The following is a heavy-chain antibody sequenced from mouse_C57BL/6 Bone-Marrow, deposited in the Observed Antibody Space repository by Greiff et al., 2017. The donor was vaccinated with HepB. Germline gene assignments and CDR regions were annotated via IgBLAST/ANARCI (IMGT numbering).Heavy chain of an antibody. V-gene: IGHV1-5*01. Sequence: EVQLKESGTVLARPGASVKMSCKTSGYTFTSYWMHWVKQRPGQGLEWIGAIYPGNSDTSYNQKFKGKAKLTAVTSASTAYMELSSLTNEDSAVYYCTRESYYYGSRGAYWGQGTLVTVSA. J-gene: IGHJ3*01. CDR2: IYPGNSDT. D-gene: IGHD1-1*01. CDR1: GYTFTSYW. CDR3: TRESYYYGSRGAY.